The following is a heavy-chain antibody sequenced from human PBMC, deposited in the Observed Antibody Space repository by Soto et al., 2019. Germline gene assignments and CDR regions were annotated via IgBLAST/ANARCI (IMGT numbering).Heavy chain of an antibody. CDR1: GFTLRTYT. Sequence: GGSLRLSCAASGFTLRTYTMNWVRQAPGKGLEWVSSISISSSDRYYADSVRGRFTISRDNAKNALYLQMNSLRADDTAVYFCVRGMNPLFGGQGTLVTVS. CDR2: ISISSSDR. CDR3: VRGMNPLF. J-gene: IGHJ4*01. V-gene: IGHV3-21*06.